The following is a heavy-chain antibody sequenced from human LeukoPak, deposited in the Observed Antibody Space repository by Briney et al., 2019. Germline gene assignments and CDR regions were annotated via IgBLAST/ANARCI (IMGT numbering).Heavy chain of an antibody. CDR1: GFTFSVAA. J-gene: IGHJ4*02. V-gene: IGHV3-15*01. CDR2: IKTKTEGGTT. CDR3: TTQSHGSGTN. D-gene: IGHD3-10*01. Sequence: KTGGSLRLSCAASGFTFSVAAMTWVRQAPGKGLEWVGRIKTKTEGGTTDYAAPVKGRFTISRDDSENTLYLQMSSLKTEDTAVYFCTTQSHGSGTNWGQGTLVTVSS.